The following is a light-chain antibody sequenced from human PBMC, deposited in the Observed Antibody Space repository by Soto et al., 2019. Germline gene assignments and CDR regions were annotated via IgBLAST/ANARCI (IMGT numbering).Light chain of an antibody. Sequence: QSVLREPASLSGSPGNSITISCTGTSSDIGAYDYVSWFQQHPGKAPKLMISEVNNRPSGVSNRFSGSKSGNTAYLTISGLQVEDEAESFCFSFTTTSTHVFGTGTKVTVL. CDR2: EVN. CDR1: SSDIGAYDY. J-gene: IGLJ1*01. CDR3: FSFTTTSTHV. V-gene: IGLV2-14*01.